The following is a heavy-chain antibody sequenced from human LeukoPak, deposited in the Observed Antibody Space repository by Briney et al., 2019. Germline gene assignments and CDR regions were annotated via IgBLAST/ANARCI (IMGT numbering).Heavy chain of an antibody. D-gene: IGHD5-24*01. V-gene: IGHV3-7*04. CDR3: ARTSTRDGNRYFDY. J-gene: IGHJ4*02. CDR1: GFTFSSYW. CDR2: IKQDGSEK. Sequence: GGSLRLSCAASGFTFSSYWMSWVRQAPGKGLEWVANIKQDGSEKYYVDSVKGRLTISRDNAKNSLYLQMNSLRAEDTAVYYCARTSTRDGNRYFDYWGQGTLVTVSS.